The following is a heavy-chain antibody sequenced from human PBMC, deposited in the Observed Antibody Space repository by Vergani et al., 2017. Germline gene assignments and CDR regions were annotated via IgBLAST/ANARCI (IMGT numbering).Heavy chain of an antibody. Sequence: EVQLVESGGGVVRPGGSLRLSCAASGFTFDDYGMSWVRQAPGKGLEWVSGINWNGGSTGYADSVKGRFTISRDNAKNSLYLQMNSLRAEDTAVYYCAKAGENSSGWYGGVYYYYYMDVWGKGTTVTVSS. CDR2: INWNGGST. V-gene: IGHV3-20*04. CDR1: GFTFDDYG. CDR3: AKAGENSSGWYGGVYYYYYMDV. D-gene: IGHD6-19*01. J-gene: IGHJ6*03.